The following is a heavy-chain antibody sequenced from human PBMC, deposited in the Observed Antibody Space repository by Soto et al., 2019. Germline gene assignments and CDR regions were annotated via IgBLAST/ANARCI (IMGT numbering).Heavy chain of an antibody. CDR1: GFTFSSYA. D-gene: IGHD3-22*01. V-gene: IGHV3-23*01. Sequence: EVQVLESGGGLVQPGGSLRLSCAASGFTFSSYAMTWVRQAPGKGLEWVSALSGGGDTTYYADSVKGRFTISRDNSKNTLYLQMNSLRAGDTAAYYCAKWHTYYYDSRGFAGFDCWGRGTLVTVSS. CDR2: LSGGGDTT. CDR3: AKWHTYYYDSRGFAGFDC. J-gene: IGHJ4*02.